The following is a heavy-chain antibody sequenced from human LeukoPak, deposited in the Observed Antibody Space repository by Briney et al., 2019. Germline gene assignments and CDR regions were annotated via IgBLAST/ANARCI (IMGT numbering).Heavy chain of an antibody. Sequence: ASVKVSCKASGGTFTSYGISWVRQAPGQGLEWMGWISAYNGNTNYAQKLQGRVTMTTDTSTSTAYMELRSLRSDDTAVYYCARDAPENYYDSSGYHYWGQGTLVTVSS. CDR2: ISAYNGNT. CDR1: GGTFTSYG. J-gene: IGHJ4*02. D-gene: IGHD3-22*01. V-gene: IGHV1-18*01. CDR3: ARDAPENYYDSSGYHY.